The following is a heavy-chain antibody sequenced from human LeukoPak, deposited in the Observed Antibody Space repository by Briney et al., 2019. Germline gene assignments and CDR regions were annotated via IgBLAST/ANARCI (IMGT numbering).Heavy chain of an antibody. Sequence: ASVKVSCKASGYTFTSYYMHWVRQAPGQGLEWMGIINPSGGSTSYAQKFQGRVTMTRDTSTSTVYMELSSLRSEDTAVYYCARDPSSSSWYGWAWFDPWGQGTLVTVSS. CDR1: GYTFTSYY. CDR3: ARDPSSSSWYGWAWFDP. CDR2: INPSGGST. D-gene: IGHD6-13*01. V-gene: IGHV1-46*01. J-gene: IGHJ5*02.